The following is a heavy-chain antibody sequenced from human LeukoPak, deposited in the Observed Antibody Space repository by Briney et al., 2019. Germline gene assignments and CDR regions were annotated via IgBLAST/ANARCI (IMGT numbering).Heavy chain of an antibody. J-gene: IGHJ4*02. V-gene: IGHV4-4*07. CDR2: TYTSGDT. CDR1: RASISDNY. CDR3: TIGGASGSLAH. Sequence: SETLSLTCTVSRASISDNYWSWSRQPAGKALEWIGRTYTSGDTNYNPSLKSRASVSVDTSKNQLYLSLRYVTAADTAVYYCTIGGASGSLAHWGPGTLVTVSS. D-gene: IGHD6-13*01.